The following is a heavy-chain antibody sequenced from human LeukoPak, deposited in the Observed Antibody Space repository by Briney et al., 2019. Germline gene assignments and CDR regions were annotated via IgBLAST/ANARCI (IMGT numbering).Heavy chain of an antibody. V-gene: IGHV3-23*01. J-gene: IGHJ4*02. Sequence: GGSLRLSCAASGLTFYSYGMSWVRQAPGKGLEWVSGISGSGDTTYYADSVKGRFTISRDNSKNTLYLQMNSLRVEDTAVYYCAKGHSAHGTGFDCWGQGTLVTVSS. CDR2: ISGSGDTT. CDR3: AKGHSAHGTGFDC. CDR1: GLTFYSYG. D-gene: IGHD1-14*01.